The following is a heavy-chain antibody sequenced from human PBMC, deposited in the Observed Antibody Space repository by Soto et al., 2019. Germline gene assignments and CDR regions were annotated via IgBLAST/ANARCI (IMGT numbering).Heavy chain of an antibody. CDR3: ARHTPAIAITDH. CDR1: GGSISSSSYY. V-gene: IGHV4-39*01. J-gene: IGHJ4*02. CDR2: IYYSGST. D-gene: IGHD2-15*01. Sequence: QLQLQESGPGLMKPSETLSLTCTVSGGSISSSSYYWGWIRQPPGKGPGWIGSIYYSGSTYYDPSLKSRVTMSVDTSKNQFYLKLSSVTAADTAVYYCARHTPAIAITDHWGQGTLVTVSS.